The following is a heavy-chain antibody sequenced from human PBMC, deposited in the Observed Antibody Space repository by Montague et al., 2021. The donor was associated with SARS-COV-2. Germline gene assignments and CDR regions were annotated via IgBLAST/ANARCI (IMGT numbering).Heavy chain of an antibody. V-gene: IGHV3-48*03. J-gene: IGHJ4*02. CDR1: GFTFSIFE. CDR3: ARGGGVFDN. Sequence: SLRLSCAASGFTFSIFEMNWVRQAPGKGLEWISYISSSANTMYYAESLKGRFTISGDNAMKSLYLQMNSLRAEDTAVYYCARGGGVFDNWGQGTLVTVAS. CDR2: ISSSANTM. D-gene: IGHD3-16*01.